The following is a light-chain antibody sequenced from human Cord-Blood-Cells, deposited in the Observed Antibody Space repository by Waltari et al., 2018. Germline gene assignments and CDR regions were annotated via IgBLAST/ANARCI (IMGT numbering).Light chain of an antibody. Sequence: EIVLTQSPATLTLSPGERATLPCRASQSVSSHLAWYQQKPGQAPRLLIYDASNRATGIPARFSGSGSGTDFTLTISSLEPEDFAVYYCQQRSNWPPITFGQGTRLEIK. CDR2: DAS. J-gene: IGKJ5*01. CDR3: QQRSNWPPIT. CDR1: QSVSSH. V-gene: IGKV3-11*01.